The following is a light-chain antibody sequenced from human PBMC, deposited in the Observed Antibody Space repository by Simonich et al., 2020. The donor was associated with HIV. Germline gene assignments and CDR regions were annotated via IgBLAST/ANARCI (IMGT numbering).Light chain of an antibody. CDR2: VDSDGSH. Sequence: QLVLTQSPSASASLGASVRLTCTLSSGHSRYDIAWHQQQPDKGPRSLMKVDSDGSHSTGDGIPVRFSGSSYGAERDLTISSLQSEDEADYYCQTWGAGAGANWVFGGGTKLTVL. CDR1: SGHSRYD. CDR3: QTWGAGAGANWV. J-gene: IGLJ3*02. V-gene: IGLV4-69*01.